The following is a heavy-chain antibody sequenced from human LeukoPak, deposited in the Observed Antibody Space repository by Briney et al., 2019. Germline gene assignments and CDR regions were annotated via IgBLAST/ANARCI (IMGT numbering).Heavy chain of an antibody. CDR1: GGSISSYY. CDR3: VKPNSRYQPWTLDI. CDR2: IFYNEGT. J-gene: IGHJ3*02. Sequence: SETLSLTCTVSGGSISSYYWSWIRQPPGKGLEWIGYIFYNEGTSYNPSLKSRVTISVDTSNNQLSLKVNSVTAADTAMYYCVKPNSRYQPWTLDIWGRGTMVTVSS. V-gene: IGHV4-59*01. D-gene: IGHD2-2*01.